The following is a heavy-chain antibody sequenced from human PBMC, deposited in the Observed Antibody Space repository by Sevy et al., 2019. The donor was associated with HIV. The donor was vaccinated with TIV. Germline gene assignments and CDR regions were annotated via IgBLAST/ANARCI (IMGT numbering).Heavy chain of an antibody. CDR2: IYYGGGT. J-gene: IGHJ5*02. D-gene: IGHD3-22*01. V-gene: IGHV4-31*03. CDR1: GGSISSGGFF. CDR3: ARFYDSSGGWFDP. Sequence: SETLSLTCSVSGGSISSGGFFWSWIRQHPGKGLEWIGYIYYGGGTYYNPSLKSRSMISVDTSKNKFSLKVNSVTVADTAVYYCARFYDSSGGWFDPWGQGMLVTVSS.